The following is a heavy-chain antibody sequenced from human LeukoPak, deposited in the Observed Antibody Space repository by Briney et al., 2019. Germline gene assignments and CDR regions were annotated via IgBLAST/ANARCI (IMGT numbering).Heavy chain of an antibody. Sequence: SETLSLTCAVYGGSFSDYYWSWIRQPPGKGLEWIGEINHSGSTNYNPSLKSRVTISVDTSKNQFSLKLSSVTAADTAVYYCARDQVVMITFGGVIEQRYYGMDVWGQGATVTVSS. CDR2: INHSGST. J-gene: IGHJ6*02. V-gene: IGHV4-34*01. CDR1: GGSFSDYY. CDR3: ARDQVVMITFGGVIEQRYYGMDV. D-gene: IGHD3-16*02.